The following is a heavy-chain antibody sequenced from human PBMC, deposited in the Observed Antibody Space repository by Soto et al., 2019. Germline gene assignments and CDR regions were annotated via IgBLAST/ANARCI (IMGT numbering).Heavy chain of an antibody. CDR1: GVSFTTFY. CDR3: ARGRGWFDP. J-gene: IGHJ5*02. V-gene: IGHV4-59*01. CDR2: IFHTGST. Sequence: SETLSLTCTVSGVSFTTFYWSWIRQPPGKGLEWIGYIFHTGSTNYNPSLKSQFTMSVDTSKNQFSLKLNSVTAADTAVYYCARGRGWFDPWGQGTLVTVSS. D-gene: IGHD3-10*01.